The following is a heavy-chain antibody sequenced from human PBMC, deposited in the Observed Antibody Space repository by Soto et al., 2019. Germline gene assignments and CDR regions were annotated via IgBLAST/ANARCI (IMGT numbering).Heavy chain of an antibody. CDR3: ARGTPGLRYFDWLPPLFDY. CDR1: GGSFSGYY. V-gene: IGHV4-34*01. CDR2: INHSGST. Sequence: PSETLSLTCAVYGGSFSGYYWSWIRQPPEKGLEWIGEINHSGSTNYNPSLKSRVTISVDTSKNQFSLKLSSVTAADTAVYYCARGTPGLRYFDWLPPLFDYWGQGTLVTVSS. J-gene: IGHJ4*02. D-gene: IGHD3-9*01.